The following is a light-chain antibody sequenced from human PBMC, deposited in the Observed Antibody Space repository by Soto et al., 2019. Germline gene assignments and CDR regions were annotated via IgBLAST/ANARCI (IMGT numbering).Light chain of an antibody. V-gene: IGLV1-40*01. CDR3: QSYDSSLSGSVV. CDR1: SSNIGAGYD. Sequence: QSALTQPPSVSGAPGQRVTISCTGGSSNIGAGYDVHWYQQLPGTAPKLLIYGNSNRPSGVPDRFSGSKSGTSASLAITGLQAEDEADYYCQSYDSSLSGSVVFGGGTKVTVL. CDR2: GNS. J-gene: IGLJ2*01.